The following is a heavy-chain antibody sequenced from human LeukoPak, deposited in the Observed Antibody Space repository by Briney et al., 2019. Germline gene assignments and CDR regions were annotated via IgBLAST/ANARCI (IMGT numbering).Heavy chain of an antibody. CDR1: GFIFSGIW. CDR2: INSDGSEG. V-gene: IGHV3-7*03. D-gene: IGHD6-6*01. CDR3: ARSSYSSSSSV. J-gene: IGHJ3*01. Sequence: GGSLRLSCAVSGFIFSGIWMSWSRQAPGKGLEWVAGINSDGSEGYYADVVKGRFTIPRDNAKNSLYLQINSLRAEDTAVYYCARSSYSSSSSVWGQGTMVTVSS.